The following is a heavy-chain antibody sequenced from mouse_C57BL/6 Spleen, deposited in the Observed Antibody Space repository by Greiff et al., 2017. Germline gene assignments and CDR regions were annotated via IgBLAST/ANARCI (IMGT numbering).Heavy chain of an antibody. CDR2: ISSGSSTI. CDR1: GFTFSDYG. D-gene: IGHD2-5*01. J-gene: IGHJ3*01. V-gene: IGHV5-17*01. CDR3: ARPGAYYSNYQGTWFAY. Sequence: EVMLVESGGGLVKPGGSLKLSCAASGFTFSDYGMHWVRQAPEKGLEWVAYISSGSSTIYYADTVKGRFTISRDNAKNTLFLQMTSLRSEDTAMXYCARPGAYYSNYQGTWFAYWGQGTLVTVSA.